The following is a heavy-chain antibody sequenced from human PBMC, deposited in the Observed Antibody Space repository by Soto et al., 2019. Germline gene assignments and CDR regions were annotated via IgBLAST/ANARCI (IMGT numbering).Heavy chain of an antibody. CDR3: ATALPGFAWFGELFLPEGLDV. V-gene: IGHV1-18*01. CDR1: GYTFTSYG. CDR2: ISAYNGNT. Sequence: ASVKVSCKASGYTFTSYGISWVRQAPGQGLEWMGWISAYNGNTNYAQKLQGRVTMTTDTSTSTAYMELRSLRSDDTAVYFCATALPGFAWFGELFLPEGLDVWGQGTTVTVSS. J-gene: IGHJ6*02. D-gene: IGHD3-10*01.